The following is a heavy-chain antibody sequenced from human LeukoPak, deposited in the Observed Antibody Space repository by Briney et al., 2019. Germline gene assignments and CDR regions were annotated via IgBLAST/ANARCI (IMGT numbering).Heavy chain of an antibody. CDR3: AREIAVADNGAFDI. CDR1: GFTVSSNY. J-gene: IGHJ3*02. V-gene: IGHV3-53*04. Sequence: GGSLRLSCAASGFTVSSNYMSWVRQAPGKGLEWVSVIYSGGSTYYADSAKGRFTISRHNSKNTLYLRMNSLRAEDTAVYYCAREIAVADNGAFDIWGQGTMVTVSS. CDR2: IYSGGST. D-gene: IGHD6-19*01.